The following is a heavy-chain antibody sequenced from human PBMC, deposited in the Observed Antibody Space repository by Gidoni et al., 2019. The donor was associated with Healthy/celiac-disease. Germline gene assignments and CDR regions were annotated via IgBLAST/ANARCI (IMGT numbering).Heavy chain of an antibody. CDR3: AKDKTVAGNTGPIDY. J-gene: IGHJ4*02. Sequence: DVQLVESGGGLVQPGRSLRLSCAASGFPFADYAMHWVRQAPGKGLEWVSGISWNSGSIGYADSVKGRFTISRDNAKNSLYLQMNSLRAEDTALYYCAKDKTVAGNTGPIDYWGQGTLVTVSS. CDR1: GFPFADYA. V-gene: IGHV3-9*01. CDR2: ISWNSGSI. D-gene: IGHD6-19*01.